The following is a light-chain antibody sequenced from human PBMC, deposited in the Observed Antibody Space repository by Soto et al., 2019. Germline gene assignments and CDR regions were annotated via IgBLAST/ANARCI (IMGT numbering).Light chain of an antibody. CDR2: GAS. V-gene: IGKV3-15*01. Sequence: EIVMTQSPATLSVSPGARATLSCRASQSVSGSLAWYQQKPGQAPRLLIYGASTRATGIPARFSGSGTGTEFTLTISSLQSEDFAVYYCQQYNSWPLTFGPGTKVEIK. J-gene: IGKJ3*01. CDR1: QSVSGS. CDR3: QQYNSWPLT.